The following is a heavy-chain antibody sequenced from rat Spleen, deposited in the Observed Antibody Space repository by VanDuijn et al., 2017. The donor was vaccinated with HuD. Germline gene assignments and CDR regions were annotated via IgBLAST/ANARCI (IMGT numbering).Heavy chain of an antibody. CDR3: STGVYPGNFDY. CDR2: ITTTRDDT. V-gene: IGHV5-31*01. D-gene: IGHD1-4*01. CDR1: GFTFNNYW. J-gene: IGHJ2*01. Sequence: EVQLVESGGGLVQPGRSLKLSCVASGFTFNNYWMTWIRQAPGKGLEWVASITTTRDDTYYPDSVKGRFTISRDNAESTLYLQMDSLRSEDTATYYCSTGVYPGNFDYWGQGVMVTVSA.